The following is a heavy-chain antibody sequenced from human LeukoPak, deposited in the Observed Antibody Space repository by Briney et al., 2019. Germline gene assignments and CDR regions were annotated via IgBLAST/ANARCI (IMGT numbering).Heavy chain of an antibody. CDR1: EFTFSNSW. D-gene: IGHD1-1*01. CDR3: ATYINWVAGDV. V-gene: IGHV3-7*01. CDR2: IKEDGSEE. J-gene: IGHJ6*02. Sequence: GGSLRLSCAVSEFTFSNSWMSWVRQGPGKGLEWVAAIKEDGSEEYYMDSVKGRFTISRDNAKNSLYLHMNSLRDEDTAVYHCATYINWVAGDVWGQGTAVSVSS.